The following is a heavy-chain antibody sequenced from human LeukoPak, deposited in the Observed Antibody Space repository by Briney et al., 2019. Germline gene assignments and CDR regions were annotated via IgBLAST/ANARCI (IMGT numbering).Heavy chain of an antibody. Sequence: PSETLSLTCGVSGGSFSGYYWNWIRQPPGKGLEWIGEINHSGSTNYNPSLKSRVTISVDTSQKQFSLRLSSVTAADTAVYYCARGRYLTTGGGAAAGFLDYWGQGTLVTVSS. V-gene: IGHV4-34*01. D-gene: IGHD6-13*01. J-gene: IGHJ4*02. CDR2: INHSGST. CDR1: GGSFSGYY. CDR3: ARGRYLTTGGGAAAGFLDY.